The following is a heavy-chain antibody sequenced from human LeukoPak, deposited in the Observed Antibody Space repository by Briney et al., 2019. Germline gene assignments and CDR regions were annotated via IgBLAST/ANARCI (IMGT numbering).Heavy chain of an antibody. V-gene: IGHV4-59*01. Sequence: SETLSLTCTVSGGSISSYYWSWIRQPPGKGLEWIGYIYYSGSTNYNPSLKSRVTISVDTSKNQFSLKLSSVTAADTAVYYCARSYYDILTGYYPNWCFDLWPWHPGHCLL. CDR2: IYYSGST. J-gene: IGHJ2*01. D-gene: IGHD3-9*01. CDR3: ARSYYDILTGYYPNWCFDL. CDR1: GGSISSYY.